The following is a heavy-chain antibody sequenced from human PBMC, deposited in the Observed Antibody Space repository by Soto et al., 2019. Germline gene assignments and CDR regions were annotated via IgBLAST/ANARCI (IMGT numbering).Heavy chain of an antibody. Sequence: QVQLQESGPGLVKPSQTLSLTCTVSGGSISSGGYYWSWIRQHPGKGLEWIGYIYYSGSTYYNPSLKSLGTRSVDTSKNQFSMKLSSVTAADTAVYYCARDGRGLFGVLLVTNWYFEPWGRGTLVTVSS. CDR2: IYYSGST. CDR1: GGSISSGGYY. V-gene: IGHV4-31*01. CDR3: ARDGRGLFGVLLVTNWYFEP. D-gene: IGHD3-3*01. J-gene: IGHJ2*01.